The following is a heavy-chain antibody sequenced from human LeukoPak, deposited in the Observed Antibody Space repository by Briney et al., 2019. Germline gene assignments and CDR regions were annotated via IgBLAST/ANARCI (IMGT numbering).Heavy chain of an antibody. D-gene: IGHD3-10*01. CDR1: GYTFTGYY. CDR2: INPSGGST. Sequence: GASVKVSCKASGYTFTGYYMHWMRQAPGQGLEWMGIINPSGGSTSYAQKFQGRVTMTRDTSTSTVYMELSSLRSEDTAVYYCARTELPISAFDIWGQGTMVTVSS. V-gene: IGHV1-46*01. CDR3: ARTELPISAFDI. J-gene: IGHJ3*02.